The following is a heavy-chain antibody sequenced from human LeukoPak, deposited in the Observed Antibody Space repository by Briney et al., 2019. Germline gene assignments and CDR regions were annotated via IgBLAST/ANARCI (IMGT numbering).Heavy chain of an antibody. J-gene: IGHJ4*02. V-gene: IGHV1-2*02. CDR2: IYPNSGGI. CDR1: GYTFTGYY. D-gene: IGHD1-26*01. Sequence: ASVKVSCKASGYTFTGYYMHWVRQAPGQGLEWMGWIYPNSGGINFAQKFQGRVTMTRDTSISTAYMELSRLRSDDTAAYYCARAGIVGATPVDYWGQGTLVTVSS. CDR3: ARAGIVGATPVDY.